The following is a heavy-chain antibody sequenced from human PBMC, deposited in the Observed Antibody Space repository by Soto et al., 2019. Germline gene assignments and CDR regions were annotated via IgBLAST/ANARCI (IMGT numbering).Heavy chain of an antibody. J-gene: IGHJ4*02. D-gene: IGHD1-26*01. V-gene: IGHV3-30*18. CDR2: ISYDGSNN. CDR1: GFTFSSYG. CDR3: AKAPPPFHPSGSYYFDY. Sequence: GGSLRLSCAASGFTFSSYGMHWVRQAPGKGLEWVAVISYDGSNNYYADSVKGRFTISRDNSKNTLYLQMNSLRAEDTAVYYCAKAPPPFHPSGSYYFDYWGQGTLVTVSS.